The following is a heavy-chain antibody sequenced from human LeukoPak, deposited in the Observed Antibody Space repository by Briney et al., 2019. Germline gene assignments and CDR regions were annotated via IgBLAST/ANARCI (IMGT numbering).Heavy chain of an antibody. V-gene: IGHV4-38-2*01. CDR3: ARLRMGMGSVDY. J-gene: IGHJ4*02. D-gene: IGHD7-27*01. CDR1: GYSISSGYD. CDR2: IYHSGST. Sequence: PSETLSLTCAVSGYSISSGYDWGRIRQPPGKGLEWIGSIYHSGSTYYNPSLKSRVPISVDTSKNQFSLKLSSVTAADTAVYYCARLRMGMGSVDYWGQGTLVTVSS.